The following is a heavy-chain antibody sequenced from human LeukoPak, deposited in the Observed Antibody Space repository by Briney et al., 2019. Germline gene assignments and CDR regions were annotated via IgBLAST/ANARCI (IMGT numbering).Heavy chain of an antibody. CDR2: ISGSGDRT. Sequence: GGSLRLSCAASGFTFNSYAMSWVRQAPGKGLEWVSAISGSGDRTFYADSVKGRLTISRDNSKNTLYLQLNTVRAEDTALYYCVRGGTNYYYMDVWGNGTTVTVSS. D-gene: IGHD3-10*01. CDR1: GFTFNSYA. CDR3: VRGGTNYYYMDV. V-gene: IGHV3-23*01. J-gene: IGHJ6*03.